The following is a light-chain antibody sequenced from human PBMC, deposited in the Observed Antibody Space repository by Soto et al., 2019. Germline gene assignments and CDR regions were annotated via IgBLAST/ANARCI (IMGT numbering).Light chain of an antibody. CDR1: SSSFKTNS. J-gene: IGLJ3*02. CDR2: NNN. CDR3: ATWDASLGWV. Sequence: QSVLTQSPSASGTPGQRVTISCSGSSSSFKTNSVQWFQQLPGTAPKLLIHNNNQRPSGVPDRFSGSKSGTSASLAISGLQSEDEGDYYCATWDASLGWVFGGGTKRTVL. V-gene: IGLV1-44*01.